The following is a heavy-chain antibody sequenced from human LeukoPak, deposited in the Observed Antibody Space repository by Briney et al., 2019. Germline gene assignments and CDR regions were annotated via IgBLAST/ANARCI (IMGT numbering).Heavy chain of an antibody. D-gene: IGHD3-10*01. CDR2: IWYDGSNK. J-gene: IGHJ4*02. CDR3: ARDRFGETIWLLDY. Sequence: GGSLRLSCAASGFTFSSYGMHWVRQAPGKGLEWVAVIWYDGSNKYYADSVKGRFTISRDNSKNTPYLQMNSLRAEDTAVYYCARDRFGETIWLLDYWGQGTLVTVSS. CDR1: GFTFSSYG. V-gene: IGHV3-33*01.